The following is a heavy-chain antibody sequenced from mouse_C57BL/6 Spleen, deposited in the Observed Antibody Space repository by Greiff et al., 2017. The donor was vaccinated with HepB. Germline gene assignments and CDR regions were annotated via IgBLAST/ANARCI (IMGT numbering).Heavy chain of an antibody. Sequence: QVQLKESGAELVRPGTSVKVSCKASGYAFTNYLIEWVKQRPGQGLEWIGVINPGSGGTNYNEKFKGKATLTADKSSSTAYMQLSSLTSEDSAVYFCARESAGVITPFAYWGQGTLVTVSA. V-gene: IGHV1-54*01. J-gene: IGHJ3*01. CDR3: ARESAGVITPFAY. D-gene: IGHD1-1*01. CDR2: INPGSGGT. CDR1: GYAFTNYL.